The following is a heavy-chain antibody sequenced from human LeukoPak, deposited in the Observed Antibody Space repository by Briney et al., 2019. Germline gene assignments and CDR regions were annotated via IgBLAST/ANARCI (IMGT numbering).Heavy chain of an antibody. J-gene: IGHJ3*02. Sequence: GRSLRLSCAASGFTFDDYAMHWVRQAPGKGLEWVSGISWNSGSIGYADSVKGRFTISRDNAKNSLYLQMKSLRAEDMALYYCAKALRYDSSGPDAFDIWGQGTMVTVSS. V-gene: IGHV3-9*03. CDR3: AKALRYDSSGPDAFDI. D-gene: IGHD3-22*01. CDR2: ISWNSGSI. CDR1: GFTFDDYA.